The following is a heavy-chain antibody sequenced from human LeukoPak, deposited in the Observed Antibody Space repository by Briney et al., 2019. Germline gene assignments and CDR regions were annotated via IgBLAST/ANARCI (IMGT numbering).Heavy chain of an antibody. J-gene: IGHJ6*02. Sequence: GGSLRLSCAASGFTFSSYSMNWVRQAPGKGLEWVSYISSSSTIYYADSVKGRFTISRDNSKNTLYLQMNSLRAEDTAVYYCARAHYSLYYYDSSGYLNWGQGTTVTVSS. V-gene: IGHV3-48*01. CDR3: ARAHYSLYYYDSSGYLN. CDR2: ISSSSTI. CDR1: GFTFSSYS. D-gene: IGHD3-22*01.